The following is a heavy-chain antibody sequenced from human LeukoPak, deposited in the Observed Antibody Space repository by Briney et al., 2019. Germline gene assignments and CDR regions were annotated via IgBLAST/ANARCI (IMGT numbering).Heavy chain of an antibody. Sequence: SETLSLTCTVSGGSISSYYWSWTRQPPGKGLEWIGYIYYSGSTNYNPSLKSRVTISVDTSKNQFSLKLSSVTAADTAVYYCARGPIVVVPAALQYYYYGMDVWGQGTTVTVSS. J-gene: IGHJ6*02. V-gene: IGHV4-59*01. CDR3: ARGPIVVVPAALQYYYYGMDV. CDR2: IYYSGST. D-gene: IGHD2-2*01. CDR1: GGSISSYY.